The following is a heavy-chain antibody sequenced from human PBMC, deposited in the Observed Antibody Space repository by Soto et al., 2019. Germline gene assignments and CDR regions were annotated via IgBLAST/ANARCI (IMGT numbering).Heavy chain of an antibody. Sequence: QVQLVQSGAEVKKPGSSVKVSCEASGRTFSGHAISWVRQAPGQGPEWMGGLIPLFGTTQHAQNFQDSLTSTADKSTSTAYMELTSLRFEDTAIYYCARGPKWGYRFDSWGQGSLVTVSS. CDR3: ARGPKWGYRFDS. V-gene: IGHV1-69*06. CDR1: GRTFSGHA. J-gene: IGHJ5*01. CDR2: LIPLFGTT. D-gene: IGHD7-27*01.